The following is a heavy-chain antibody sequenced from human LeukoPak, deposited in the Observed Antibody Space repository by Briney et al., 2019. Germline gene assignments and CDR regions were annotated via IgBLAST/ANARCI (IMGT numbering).Heavy chain of an antibody. V-gene: IGHV3-48*01. J-gene: IGHJ4*02. CDR1: GFTFSTYI. CDR3: AKDLRPQIAYGESPRGTAPMGY. CDR2: ISSSSGPI. D-gene: IGHD4-17*01. Sequence: GGSLRLSCAASGFTFSTYIMNWVRQAPGKGLEWVSYISSSSGPIYYAASVKGRFTISRDNAKDSLYLQMDSLRVEDTAMYYCAKDLRPQIAYGESPRGTAPMGYWGQGALVTVSS.